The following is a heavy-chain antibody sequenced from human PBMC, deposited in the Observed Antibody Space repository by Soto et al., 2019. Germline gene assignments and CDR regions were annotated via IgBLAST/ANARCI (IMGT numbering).Heavy chain of an antibody. CDR2: INPNSGGT. V-gene: IGHV1-2*04. J-gene: IGHJ3*02. CDR3: ARFTMVRGTDAFDI. D-gene: IGHD3-10*01. Sequence: GASVKVSCKASGYTFTGYYMHWVRPAHGQGLEWMGWINPNSGGTNYAQKFQGWVTMTRDTSISTAYMELSRLRSDDTAVYYCARFTMVRGTDAFDIWGQGTMVTVSS. CDR1: GYTFTGYY.